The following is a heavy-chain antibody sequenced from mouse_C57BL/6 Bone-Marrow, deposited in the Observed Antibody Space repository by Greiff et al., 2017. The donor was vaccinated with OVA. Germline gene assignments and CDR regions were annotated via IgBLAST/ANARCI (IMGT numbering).Heavy chain of an antibody. J-gene: IGHJ2*01. CDR3: ARGGYDGYSRYYFDY. V-gene: IGHV1-50*01. Sequence: VQLQQSGAELVKPGASVKLSCKASGYTFTSYWMQWVKQRPGQGLEWIGEIDPSDSYTNYNQKFKGKATLTVDTSSSTAYMQLSSLTSEDSAVYYCARGGYDGYSRYYFDYWGQGTTLTVSS. D-gene: IGHD2-3*01. CDR1: GYTFTSYW. CDR2: IDPSDSYT.